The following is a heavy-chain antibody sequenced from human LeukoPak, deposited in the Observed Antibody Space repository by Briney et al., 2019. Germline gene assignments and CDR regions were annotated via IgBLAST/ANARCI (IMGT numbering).Heavy chain of an antibody. J-gene: IGHJ6*04. V-gene: IGHV3-48*04. D-gene: IGHD3-10*02. Sequence: GGSLRLSCAASGFTFSSSGMHWVRQAPGKGLEWVSYISSSGSTIYYADSVKGRFTISRDNAKNSLYLQMNSLRAEDTAVYYCAELGITMIGGVWGKGTTVTISS. CDR2: ISSSGSTI. CDR3: AELGITMIGGV. CDR1: GFTFSSSG.